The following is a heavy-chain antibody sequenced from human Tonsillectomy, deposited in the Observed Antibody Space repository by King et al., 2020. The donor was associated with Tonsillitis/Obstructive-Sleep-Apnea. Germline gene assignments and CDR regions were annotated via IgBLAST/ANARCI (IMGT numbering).Heavy chain of an antibody. D-gene: IGHD3-10*01. CDR2: IIPIVDSA. V-gene: IGHV1-69*06. CDR1: GDTFSTYA. CDR3: ATLRGVRTYYYYYMDV. Sequence: QLVQSGAEVKKPGSSVKVSCKASGDTFSTYAISWVRQAPGQGLEWMGRIIPIVDSANYAQKFQGRVTITADKSTTTAYMELSSLRSEDTAVYYCATLRGVRTYYYYYMDVWGNGTTVTVSS. J-gene: IGHJ6*03.